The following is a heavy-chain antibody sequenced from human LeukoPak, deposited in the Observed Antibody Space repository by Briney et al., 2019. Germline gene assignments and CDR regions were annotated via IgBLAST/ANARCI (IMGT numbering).Heavy chain of an antibody. J-gene: IGHJ4*02. CDR1: GFTFSYYS. CDR2: ISGRSNIK. Sequence: GGSLRLSCAASGFTFSYYSMSWIHQAPGKGLEGMSYISGRSNIKYFADSVKGLFTISRDNANESLYLQMDSLRVEDTAFYYCARGIFYGSESQSFDYWGQGTLVTVSS. V-gene: IGHV3-48*01. CDR3: ARGIFYGSESQSFDY. D-gene: IGHD3-10*01.